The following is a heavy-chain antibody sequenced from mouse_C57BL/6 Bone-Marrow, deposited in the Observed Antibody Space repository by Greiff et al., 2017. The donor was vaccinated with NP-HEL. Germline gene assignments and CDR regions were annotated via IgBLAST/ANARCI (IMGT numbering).Heavy chain of an antibody. CDR3: ARGGTRYFDY. V-gene: IGHV3-6*01. D-gene: IGHD4-1*01. J-gene: IGHJ2*01. Sequence: EVKLQESGPGLVKPSQSLSLTCSVTGYSITSGYYWNWIRQFPGTKLEWMGYISYDGSNNYNPSLKNRISITRDTSKNQFFLKLNSVTTEDTATYYCARGGTRYFDYWGQGTTLTVSS. CDR2: ISYDGSN. CDR1: GYSITSGYY.